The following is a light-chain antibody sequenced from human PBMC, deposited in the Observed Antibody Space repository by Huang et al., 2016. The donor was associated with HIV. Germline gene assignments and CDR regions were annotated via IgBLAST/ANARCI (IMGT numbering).Light chain of an antibody. V-gene: IGKV3-15*01. CDR1: QSITNN. CDR2: GVS. CDR3: QQYHDWPLS. Sequence: EIMLAQSPANLSISPGEGASVSCRANQSITNNLAWYQQKPGQAPRLLIYGVSARAAGVPARFSGSGSGTEFTLTITSLQSEDFALYFCQQYHDWPLSFGGGT. J-gene: IGKJ4*01.